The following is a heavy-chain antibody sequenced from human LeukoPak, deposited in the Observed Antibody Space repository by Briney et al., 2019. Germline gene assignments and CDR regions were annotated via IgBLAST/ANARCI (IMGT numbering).Heavy chain of an antibody. V-gene: IGHV3-7*01. CDR3: ARVGLWLGEFLDY. Sequence: GGSLRLSCAASGFTFSSYEMNWVRQAPGKGLEWVANIKQDGSEKYYVDSVKGRFTISRDNAKNSLYLQMNSLRAEDTAVYYCARVGLWLGEFLDYWGQGTLVTVSS. CDR2: IKQDGSEK. CDR1: GFTFSSYE. D-gene: IGHD3-10*01. J-gene: IGHJ4*02.